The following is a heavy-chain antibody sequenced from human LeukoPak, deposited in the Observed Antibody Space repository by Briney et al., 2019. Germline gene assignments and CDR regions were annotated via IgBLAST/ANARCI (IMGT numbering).Heavy chain of an antibody. CDR2: IYYSGST. V-gene: IGHV4-59*12. CDR1: GGSISGYY. Sequence: SETLSLTCTVSGGSISGYYWNWIRQSPGKGLEWIGYIYYSGSTNYNPSLKSRVTISVDTSKNQFSLKLSSVTAADTAVYYCARGGYSGYPKPYYFDYWGQGTLVTVSS. D-gene: IGHD5-12*01. J-gene: IGHJ4*02. CDR3: ARGGYSGYPKPYYFDY.